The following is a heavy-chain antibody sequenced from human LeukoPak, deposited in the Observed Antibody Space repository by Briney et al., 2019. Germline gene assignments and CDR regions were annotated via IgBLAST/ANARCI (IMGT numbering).Heavy chain of an antibody. CDR3: ARSDYGSGSYYNFFFDY. CDR2: IYTSGST. D-gene: IGHD3-10*01. Sequence: TSETLSLTCTVSGGSISSYYWSWIRQPAGKGLEWIGRIYTSGSTNYNPSLKSRVTMSVDTSKNQFSLKLSSVTAADTAVYYCARSDYGSGSYYNFFFDYWGQGTLVTVSS. V-gene: IGHV4-4*07. CDR1: GGSISSYY. J-gene: IGHJ4*02.